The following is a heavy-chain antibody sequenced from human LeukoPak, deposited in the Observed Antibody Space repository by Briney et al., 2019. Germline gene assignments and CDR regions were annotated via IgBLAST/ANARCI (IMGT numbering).Heavy chain of an antibody. Sequence: ASETLSLTCTVSGGSISSHYWSWIRQPPGKGLEWIGYIYHSGSTNYNPSLKSRVTISVDTSKNQFSLKLSSVTAADTAVYYCARGGVDYDFWSGYYTGPDYFDYWGQGTLVTVSS. CDR1: GGSISSHY. J-gene: IGHJ4*02. D-gene: IGHD3-3*01. CDR2: IYHSGST. CDR3: ARGGVDYDFWSGYYTGPDYFDY. V-gene: IGHV4-59*11.